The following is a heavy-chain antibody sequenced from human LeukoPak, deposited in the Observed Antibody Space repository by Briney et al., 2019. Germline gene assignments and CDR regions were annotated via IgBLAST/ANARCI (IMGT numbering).Heavy chain of an antibody. Sequence: PSETLSLTCTVSGGSITSRDYYWGWIRQPPGKGLEWIASIYYSGTTHYNPSHQSRVTMSVDTSKNQFSLKLSSVTAADTAVYYCARVNTQGVPSPWGQGILVTVSS. D-gene: IGHD2-15*01. J-gene: IGHJ5*02. V-gene: IGHV4-39*01. CDR3: ARVNTQGVPSP. CDR1: GGSITSRDYY. CDR2: IYYSGTT.